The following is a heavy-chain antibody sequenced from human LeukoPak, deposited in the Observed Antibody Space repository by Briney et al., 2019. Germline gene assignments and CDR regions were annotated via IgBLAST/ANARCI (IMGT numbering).Heavy chain of an antibody. V-gene: IGHV1-2*02. CDR2: INPNSGGT. Sequence: ASVKVSCKASGYTFSGYYMHWLRQAPGQGLEWMGWINPNSGGTNYAQKFQGRVTMTRDTSISTAYMELSRLRSDDTAVYYCARVRGVRSFAAFDIWGQGTMVTVSS. CDR1: GYTFSGYY. CDR3: ARVRGVRSFAAFDI. D-gene: IGHD3-10*01. J-gene: IGHJ3*02.